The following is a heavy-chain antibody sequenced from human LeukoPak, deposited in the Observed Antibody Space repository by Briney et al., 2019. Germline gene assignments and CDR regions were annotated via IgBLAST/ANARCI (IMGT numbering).Heavy chain of an antibody. Sequence: GASVKVSCKASGFILTGYYIHWVRQAPGQGLEWMGWVNPNSGDTRHEEKFQGRVTMTTDMSITTAYMELSRLRSDDSAVYYCARDRPNSGSFDYWGQGTLVTVSS. CDR2: VNPNSGDT. J-gene: IGHJ4*02. CDR3: ARDRPNSGSFDY. CDR1: GFILTGYY. D-gene: IGHD5-12*01. V-gene: IGHV1-2*02.